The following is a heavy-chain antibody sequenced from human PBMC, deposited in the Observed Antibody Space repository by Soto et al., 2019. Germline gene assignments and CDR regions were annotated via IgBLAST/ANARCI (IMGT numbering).Heavy chain of an antibody. V-gene: IGHV3-23*01. CDR1: GFTFNNYA. Sequence: EVQLLESGGGLVQPGGSLRLSCAASGFTFNNYAMTWVRQAPGKGLEWVSAISGGGDTTSYADSVKGRFTVSRAGSTNTLYLQMSSLTAEATALYYCAKGRGGSGSLTTRGDFWGQVTLVTVSS. J-gene: IGHJ4*02. CDR3: AKGRGGSGSLTTRGDF. CDR2: ISGGGDTT. D-gene: IGHD3-10*01.